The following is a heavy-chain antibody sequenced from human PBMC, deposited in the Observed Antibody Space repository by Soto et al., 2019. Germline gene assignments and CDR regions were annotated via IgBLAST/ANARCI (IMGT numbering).Heavy chain of an antibody. CDR1: GYTFTSYY. CDR2: INPDGGGT. V-gene: IGHV1-46*01. D-gene: IGHD1-1*01. Sequence: QVQLVQSGAEVKKPGASVKVSCKASGYTFTSYYMHWVRLAPGQGLEWMGIINPDGGGTSYAQQFQGRVIMTRDPSTSTVSMEMSSLRSEDTAVYYCAVGGTYLSMDAWGQGTTVTVSS. CDR3: AVGGTYLSMDA. J-gene: IGHJ6*02.